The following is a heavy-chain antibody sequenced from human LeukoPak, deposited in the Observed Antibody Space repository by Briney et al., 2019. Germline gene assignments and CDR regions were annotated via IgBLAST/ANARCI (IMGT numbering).Heavy chain of an antibody. Sequence: GASVKVSCKASGGTFSSYAISWVRQAPGQGLEWMGGIIPIFGTANYAQKFQGRVTITADESASTAYMELSSLRSEDTAVYYCAREANNDILTAPMVGNWFDPWGQGTLVTVSS. CDR3: AREANNDILTAPMVGNWFDP. V-gene: IGHV1-69*13. D-gene: IGHD3-9*01. J-gene: IGHJ5*02. CDR2: IIPIFGTA. CDR1: GGTFSSYA.